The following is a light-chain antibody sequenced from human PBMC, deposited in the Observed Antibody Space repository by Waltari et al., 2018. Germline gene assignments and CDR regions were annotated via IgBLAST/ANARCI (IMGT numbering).Light chain of an antibody. J-gene: IGKJ3*01. CDR2: AAS. CDR3: QQYYSYPPLFT. Sequence: IRMTQSPSSLSASTGDRVTITFRASQGISSYLAWYQQKPGKAPKLLIYAASTLQSGVPSRFSGSGSGTDFTLTISCLQSEDFATYYCQQYYSYPPLFTFGPGTKVDIK. V-gene: IGKV1-8*01. CDR1: QGISSY.